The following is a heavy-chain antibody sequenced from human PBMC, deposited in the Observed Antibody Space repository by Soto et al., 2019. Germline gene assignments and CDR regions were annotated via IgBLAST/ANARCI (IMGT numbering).Heavy chain of an antibody. V-gene: IGHV1-69*01. CDR3: AYYYDSRASIRYGMDV. D-gene: IGHD3-22*01. Sequence: QVQLVQSGAEVKKPGSSVKVSCNASGGTFSSYAISWVRQAPGQGLEWMGGIIPIFGTANYAQKFQGRVTITADESTSTAYMELSSLRSEDTAVYYCAYYYDSRASIRYGMDVWGQGTTVTVSS. J-gene: IGHJ6*02. CDR2: IIPIFGTA. CDR1: GGTFSSYA.